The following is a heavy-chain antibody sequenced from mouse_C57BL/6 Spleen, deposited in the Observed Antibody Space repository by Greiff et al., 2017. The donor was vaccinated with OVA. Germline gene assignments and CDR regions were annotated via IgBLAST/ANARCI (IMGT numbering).Heavy chain of an antibody. CDR2: ISAGGSYT. V-gene: IGHV5-4*01. J-gene: IGHJ2*01. D-gene: IGHD2-1*01. Sequence: EVQRVESGGGLVKPGGSLKLSCAASGFTFSSYAMSWVRQTPEQRLEWVATISAGGSYTYYPDNVKGRFTISRDNAKNNLYLQKSHLKSEDTAMYYCARGEGDGTYIDYWGQGTTLTVSS. CDR3: ARGEGDGTYIDY. CDR1: GFTFSSYA.